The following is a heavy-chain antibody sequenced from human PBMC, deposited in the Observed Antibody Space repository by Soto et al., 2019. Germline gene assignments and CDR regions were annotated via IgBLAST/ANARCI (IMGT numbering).Heavy chain of an antibody. CDR2: ILPVFGTT. D-gene: IGHD3-10*01. J-gene: IGHJ4*02. Sequence: ASVKVSCKASGGTFTSNAISWVRQAPGQGLEWMGTILPVFGTTNYAQKFRGRVTITADESTSTAYMELRSLRSEDTAVYYCARDRALRGFAYWGQGTLVTVSS. CDR1: GGTFTSNA. CDR3: ARDRALRGFAY. V-gene: IGHV1-69*13.